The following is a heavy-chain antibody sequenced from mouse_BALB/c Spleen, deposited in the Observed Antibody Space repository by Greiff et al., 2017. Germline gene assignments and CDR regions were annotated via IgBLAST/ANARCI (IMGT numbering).Heavy chain of an antibody. J-gene: IGHJ4*01. CDR3: ARSGYFSYAMDY. CDR2: INPSNGGT. V-gene: IGHV1-53*01. D-gene: IGHD2-3*01. CDR1: GYTFTSYY. Sequence: GAELVKPGASVKLSCKASGYTFTSYYMYWVKQRPGQGLEWIGEINPSNGGTNFNEKFKSKATLTVDNSSSTAYMELRSLTSEDSAVYYCARSGYFSYAMDYWGQGTSVTVSS.